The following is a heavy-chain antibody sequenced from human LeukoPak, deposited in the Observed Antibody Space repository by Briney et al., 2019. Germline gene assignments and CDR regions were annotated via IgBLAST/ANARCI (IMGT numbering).Heavy chain of an antibody. V-gene: IGHV1-46*01. J-gene: IGHJ4*02. CDR2: INPSGGST. D-gene: IGHD2-2*01. CDR3: ARSPGSRVPFDY. Sequence: ASVKVSCKASGYTFTSYYMHWVRQAPGQGLEWMGIINPSGGSTSYAQKFQGRVTMTRDVSTSTVYMELSSLRSEDTAVYYCARSPGSRVPFDYWGQGTLVTVSS. CDR1: GYTFTSYY.